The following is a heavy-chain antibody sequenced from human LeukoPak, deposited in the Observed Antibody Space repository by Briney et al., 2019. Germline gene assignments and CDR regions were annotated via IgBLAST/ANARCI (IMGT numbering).Heavy chain of an antibody. CDR3: ARGYNFGSDAFDI. V-gene: IGHV4-59*01. J-gene: IGHJ3*02. D-gene: IGHD5-12*01. CDR2: IYYSGST. Sequence: SETLSLTCAVYGGSFSGYYWSWIRQPPGKGLEWIEYIYYSGSTNYNPSLKSRVTISVDTSKNQFSLKLSSVTAADTAVYYCARGYNFGSDAFDIWGQGTMVTVSS. CDR1: GGSFSGYY.